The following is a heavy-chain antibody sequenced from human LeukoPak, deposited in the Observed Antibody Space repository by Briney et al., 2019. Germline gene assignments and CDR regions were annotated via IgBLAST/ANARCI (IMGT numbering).Heavy chain of an antibody. V-gene: IGHV3-49*04. CDR1: GFTFGDYA. D-gene: IGHD3-9*01. J-gene: IGHJ4*02. CDR2: IRSKAYGGTT. Sequence: GGSLRLSCTASGFTFGDYAMSWVRQAPGKGLEWVGFIRSKAYGGTTEYAASVKGRFTISRDDSKSIAYLQMNSLETEDTAVYYCTRGRYDILTGYYNPLFDYWGQGTLVTVSS. CDR3: TRGRYDILTGYYNPLFDY.